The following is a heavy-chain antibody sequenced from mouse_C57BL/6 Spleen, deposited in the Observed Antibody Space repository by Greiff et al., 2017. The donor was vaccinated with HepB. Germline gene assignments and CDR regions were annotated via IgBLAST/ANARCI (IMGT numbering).Heavy chain of an antibody. CDR1: GYTFTDHT. Sequence: VQLQQSDAELVKPGASVKISCKVSGYTFTDHTIHWMKQRPEQGLEWIGYIYPRDGSTKYNEKFKGKATLTADKSSSTAYMQLNSLTSEDSAVYVCARRAYDGSSYDPYWYFDVWGTGTTVTVSS. CDR3: ARRAYDGSSYDPYWYFDV. CDR2: IYPRDGST. V-gene: IGHV1-78*01. D-gene: IGHD1-1*01. J-gene: IGHJ1*03.